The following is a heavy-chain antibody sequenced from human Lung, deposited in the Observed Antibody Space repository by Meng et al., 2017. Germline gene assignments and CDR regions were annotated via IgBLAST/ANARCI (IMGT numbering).Heavy chain of an antibody. D-gene: IGHD3-22*01. Sequence: QVQLQESGPGLVKPSGTLSLTCAVSGGSISSNNWWSWVRQTPGRRLEWIGEVYHSGSTNYNPSLKSRVIISVNNSKNQFSLKLTSVTAADTAVYYCARDDSGYADFDSWGQGTLVTVSS. V-gene: IGHV4-4*02. CDR1: GGSISSNNW. CDR3: ARDDSGYADFDS. J-gene: IGHJ4*02. CDR2: VYHSGST.